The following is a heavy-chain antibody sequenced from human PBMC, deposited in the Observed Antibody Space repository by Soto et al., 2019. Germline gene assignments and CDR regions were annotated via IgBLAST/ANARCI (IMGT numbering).Heavy chain of an antibody. CDR3: TATGGSCYSGLC. J-gene: IGHJ4*02. V-gene: IGHV3-7*01. CDR2: IKQDGSEK. D-gene: IGHD2-15*01. CDR1: GFTFSSYW. Sequence: EVQLVESGGGLVQPGGSLRLSCAASGFTFSSYWMSWVRQAPGKGLEWVANIKQDGSEKYYVDSVKGRFTISRDNAKNSLYLQMNSLRAEDTAVYYCTATGGSCYSGLCWGQGTLVTVSS.